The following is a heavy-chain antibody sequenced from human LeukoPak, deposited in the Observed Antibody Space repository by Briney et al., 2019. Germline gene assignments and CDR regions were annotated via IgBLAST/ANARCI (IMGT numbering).Heavy chain of an antibody. CDR3: ARTRPLFY. V-gene: IGHV4-39*01. CDR2: IHHSGNT. Sequence: PSETLSLTCTVSGGSIRISSSYWGWIRQPPGKGLEWIGSIHHSGNTYYNPFLKSRVIISVDTSKNQFSLKVTSVTAADTAVYYCARTRPLFYWGQGTLVTVSS. CDR1: GGSIRISSSY. J-gene: IGHJ4*02. D-gene: IGHD3-10*01.